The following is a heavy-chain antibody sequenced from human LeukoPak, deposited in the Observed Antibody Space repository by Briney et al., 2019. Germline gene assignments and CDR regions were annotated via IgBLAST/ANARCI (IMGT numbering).Heavy chain of an antibody. Sequence: GESLKISCKGSGYSFTTYWIGWVRQMPGKGLELMGIIYPGDSDTTYSPSFQGQVTISADKSISTAYLQWGSLKASDTATYYCARPALYCSSTVCPPYMDVWGKGTTVTVSS. CDR2: IYPGDSDT. D-gene: IGHD2-2*01. J-gene: IGHJ6*03. V-gene: IGHV5-51*01. CDR1: GYSFTTYW. CDR3: ARPALYCSSTVCPPYMDV.